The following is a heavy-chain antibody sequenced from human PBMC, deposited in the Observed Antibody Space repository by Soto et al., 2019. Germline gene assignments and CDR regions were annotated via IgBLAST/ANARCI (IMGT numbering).Heavy chain of an antibody. D-gene: IGHD6-19*01. CDR1: GFTFSDFG. CDR3: ASPREGQWLVFDH. CDR2: ISKDGLDR. Sequence: GGSLRLSCVVSGFTFSDFGMHWIRQSPGEGLAWVASISKDGLDRYYSESVKGRFTISRDDSKNTVFLQMNSLKVEDTAAYFCASPREGQWLVFDHWGQRTLVTVSS. J-gene: IGHJ4*02. V-gene: IGHV3-30*19.